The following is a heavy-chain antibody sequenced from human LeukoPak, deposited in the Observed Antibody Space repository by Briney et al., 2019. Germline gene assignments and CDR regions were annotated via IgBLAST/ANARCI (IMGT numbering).Heavy chain of an antibody. CDR3: AKVGVDYDIWSGYTYYFDY. J-gene: IGHJ4*02. CDR1: GFTFSSYA. V-gene: IGHV3-23*01. D-gene: IGHD3-3*01. CDR2: ISGSGGST. Sequence: GGSLRLSCAASGFTFSSYAMSWVRQAPGKGLEWVSAISGSGGSTYYADSVKGRFTISRDNSKNTLYLQMNSLRAEDTAVYYCAKVGVDYDIWSGYTYYFDYWGQGTLVTVSS.